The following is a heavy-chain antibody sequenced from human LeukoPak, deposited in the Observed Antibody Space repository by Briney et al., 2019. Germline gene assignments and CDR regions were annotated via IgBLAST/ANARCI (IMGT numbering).Heavy chain of an antibody. Sequence: PGGSLRLSCAASGFTFSSYGMHWVRQAPGKGLEWVAFIRYDGSNKYYADSVKGRFTISRDNSKNTLYLQMNSLRAEDTAVYYCARSLRGPQLPYFDYWGQGTLVTVSS. V-gene: IGHV3-30*02. CDR3: ARSLRGPQLPYFDY. D-gene: IGHD2-2*01. J-gene: IGHJ4*02. CDR1: GFTFSSYG. CDR2: IRYDGSNK.